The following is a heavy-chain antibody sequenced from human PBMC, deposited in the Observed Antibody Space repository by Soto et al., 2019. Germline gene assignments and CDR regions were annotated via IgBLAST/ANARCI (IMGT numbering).Heavy chain of an antibody. Sequence: QVQLVESGGGLVKPGGSLRLSCAASGFTFSDFYMTWIRQAPGKGLEWIAYIGSGGSPIYYADSVKGRFTISWDNSKKSLYLQMNSLRADYTAMYFCARDEYISAYWGQGTLVTVSS. J-gene: IGHJ4*02. CDR3: ARDEYISAY. V-gene: IGHV3-11*01. CDR2: IGSGGSPI. D-gene: IGHD6-19*01. CDR1: GFTFSDFY.